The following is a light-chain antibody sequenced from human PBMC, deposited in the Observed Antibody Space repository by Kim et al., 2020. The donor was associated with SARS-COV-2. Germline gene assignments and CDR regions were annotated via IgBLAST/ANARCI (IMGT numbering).Light chain of an antibody. CDR1: QTITSY. CDR2: AAS. CDR3: QQTYTTPWT. J-gene: IGKJ1*01. V-gene: IGKV1-39*01. Sequence: DIQMTQSPSSLSASVGDRVIISCRASQTITSYLNWYQQKPGKAPKLLIYAASSLESGVPPRFSGSGSGTDFTLTISSLQPEDCATYYCQQTYTTPWTFGQGTKVDIK.